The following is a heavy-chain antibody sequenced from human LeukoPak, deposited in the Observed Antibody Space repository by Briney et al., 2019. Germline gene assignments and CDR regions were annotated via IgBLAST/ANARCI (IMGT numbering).Heavy chain of an antibody. J-gene: IGHJ3*02. CDR2: IRYDGSNK. CDR1: GFPFSSYG. Sequence: GASMRLSCTASGFPFSSYGMHWVRQAPGKGLEGVGFIRYDGSNKNYADCGKGRFSIFRDNSKNTLYLQINSLRAEDTAVYYCAKVEAQPPKAFDIWGQGTMVTVSS. D-gene: IGHD1-1*01. CDR3: AKVEAQPPKAFDI. V-gene: IGHV3-30*02.